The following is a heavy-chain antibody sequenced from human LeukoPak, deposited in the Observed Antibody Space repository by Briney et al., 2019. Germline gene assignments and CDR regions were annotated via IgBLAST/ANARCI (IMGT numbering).Heavy chain of an antibody. CDR2: IYHSGST. D-gene: IGHD6-19*01. Sequence: SETLSLTCTVSGYSISSGYYWGWIRQPPGKGLEWIGSIYHSGSTHYNPSLKSRVTISVDTSKNQFSLKLSSVTAADTAVYYCARGAGGQQWLVIWDYYFDYWGQGTLVTVSS. CDR3: ARGAGGQQWLVIWDYYFDY. J-gene: IGHJ4*02. CDR1: GYSISSGYY. V-gene: IGHV4-38-2*02.